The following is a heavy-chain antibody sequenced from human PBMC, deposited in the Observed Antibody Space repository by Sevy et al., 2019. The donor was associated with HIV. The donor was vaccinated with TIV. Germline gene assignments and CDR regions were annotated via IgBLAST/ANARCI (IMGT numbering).Heavy chain of an antibody. CDR3: ANPAY. Sequence: GGSLRLSCAVSGITFNTYAMSWVRQAPGKGLEWVSGISGSGGSRYYADSVKGRFTISRDNSKNTLYLQMNSLRAEDTAIYYCANPAYWGQGTLVTVSS. CDR2: ISGSGGSR. CDR1: GITFNTYA. J-gene: IGHJ4*02. V-gene: IGHV3-23*01. D-gene: IGHD2-2*01.